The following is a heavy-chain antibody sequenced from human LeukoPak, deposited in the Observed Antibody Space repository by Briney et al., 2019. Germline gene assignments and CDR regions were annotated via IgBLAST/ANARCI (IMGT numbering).Heavy chain of an antibody. Sequence: SETLSLTCTVSGGSISSGSHYWTWIRQPAGKGLEYIGRVYSSGSTDSNPSLRSRLTMSVDTSKNQLSLKLTSVTAADTAVYYCARLGRFGALLPYYYYMDVWGKGTTVTVSS. CDR1: GGSISSGSHY. J-gene: IGHJ6*03. D-gene: IGHD3-10*01. CDR3: ARLGRFGALLPYYYYMDV. V-gene: IGHV4-61*02. CDR2: VYSSGST.